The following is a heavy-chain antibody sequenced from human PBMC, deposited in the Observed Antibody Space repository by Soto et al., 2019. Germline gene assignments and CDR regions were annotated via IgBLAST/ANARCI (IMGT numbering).Heavy chain of an antibody. CDR2: ISGSGGST. Sequence: PGGSMRLSCEASGVTFSSYAMSLVRQAPGKGLEWVSAISGSGGSTYYADSVKGRFTISRDNSKNTLYLQMNSLRAEDTAVYYCAKLQGLHYYYYGMDVWGQGTTVTVSS. CDR3: AKLQGLHYYYYGMDV. J-gene: IGHJ6*02. D-gene: IGHD4-17*01. CDR1: GVTFSSYA. V-gene: IGHV3-23*01.